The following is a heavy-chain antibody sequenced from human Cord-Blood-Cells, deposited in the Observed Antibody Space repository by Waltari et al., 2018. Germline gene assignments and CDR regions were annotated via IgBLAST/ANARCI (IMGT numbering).Heavy chain of an antibody. CDR1: GFTFSSSA. CDR3: AGGSYYFYY. D-gene: IGHD1-26*01. V-gene: IGHV3-30-3*01. Sequence: QVQLVESGGGVVQPGRSLLLSCAAPGFTFSSSAMHWVRQAPGKGLEWVAVISYDGSNKYYADSVKGRFTISRDNSKNTLYLQMNSLRAEDTAVYYCAGGSYYFYYWGQGTLVTVSS. CDR2: ISYDGSNK. J-gene: IGHJ4*02.